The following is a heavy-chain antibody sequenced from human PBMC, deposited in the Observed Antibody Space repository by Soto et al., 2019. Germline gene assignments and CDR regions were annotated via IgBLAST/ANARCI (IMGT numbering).Heavy chain of an antibody. CDR2: INTGNGNT. Sequence: QVPLVQSGAEVKKPGASVKVSCKASGYTFINYAIHWVRQAPGQRLEWMGWINTGNGNTRYSQKFQGRVTFTRDPSASTAYMELSSLRSEDTDIYYCARGGEYSSSPADYWGQGTLVTVSS. J-gene: IGHJ4*02. V-gene: IGHV1-3*04. CDR1: GYTFINYA. CDR3: ARGGEYSSSPADY. D-gene: IGHD6-6*01.